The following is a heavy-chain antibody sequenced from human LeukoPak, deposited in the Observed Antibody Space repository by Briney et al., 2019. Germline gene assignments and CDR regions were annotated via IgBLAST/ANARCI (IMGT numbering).Heavy chain of an antibody. CDR3: ASSSDDYSNEVPFDY. CDR1: GGSISSGGYS. CDR2: IYHSGST. D-gene: IGHD4-11*01. Sequence: SETLSLTCAVSGGSISSGGYSWSWIRQPPGKGLEWIGYIYHSGSTNYSPSLKSRVTISVDTSKNQFSLKLSSVTAADTAVYYCASSSDDYSNEVPFDYWGQGTLVTVSS. V-gene: IGHV4-30-2*02. J-gene: IGHJ4*02.